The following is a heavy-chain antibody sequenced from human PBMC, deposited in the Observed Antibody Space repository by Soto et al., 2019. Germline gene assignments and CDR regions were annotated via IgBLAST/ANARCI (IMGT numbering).Heavy chain of an antibody. CDR1: GYTLTSYG. V-gene: IGHV1-18*01. Sequence: QVQLVQSGGEVKKPGASVKVSCKASGYTLTSYGITWVRQAPGQRLEWMGWISPYSGDTNYPQNFQGRVTMTTDTSTSTAYMELRSLRSDDTAVYYCARGWGELGDCGQGTLVTVSS. CDR2: ISPYSGDT. CDR3: ARGWGELGD. D-gene: IGHD1-7*01. J-gene: IGHJ4*02.